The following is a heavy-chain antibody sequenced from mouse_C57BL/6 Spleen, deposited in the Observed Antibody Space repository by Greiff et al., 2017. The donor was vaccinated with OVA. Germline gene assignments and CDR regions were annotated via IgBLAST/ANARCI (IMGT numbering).Heavy chain of an antibody. D-gene: IGHD2-2*01. V-gene: IGHV1-80*01. CDR2: IYPGDGDT. CDR1: GYAFSSYW. Sequence: VQLQQSGAELVKPGASVKISCKASGYAFSSYWMNWVKQRPGKGLEWIGQIYPGDGDTNYNGKFKGKATLTADKSSSTAYMQLSSLTSEDSAVYFCARAGSTMVTKGYYFDYWGQGTTLTVSS. J-gene: IGHJ2*01. CDR3: ARAGSTMVTKGYYFDY.